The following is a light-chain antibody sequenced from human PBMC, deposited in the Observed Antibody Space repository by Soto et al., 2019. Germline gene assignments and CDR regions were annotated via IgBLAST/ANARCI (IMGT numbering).Light chain of an antibody. CDR1: SSDVGGYNY. V-gene: IGLV2-14*01. CDR2: DVN. CDR3: SSYTGSSTYVV. Sequence: QSALTQPASVSGSPGQSITISCTGTSSDVGGYNYVSWYQQHPGKAPKLMIYDVNNRPSGFSNRFSGSKSGNTASLTISGLQAEDEADYYCSSYTGSSTYVVFGGGTKLTVL. J-gene: IGLJ2*01.